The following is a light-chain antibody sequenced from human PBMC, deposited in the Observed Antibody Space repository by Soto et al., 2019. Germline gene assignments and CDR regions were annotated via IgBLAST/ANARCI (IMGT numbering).Light chain of an antibody. Sequence: DIVMTQSPLSLPVTPGEPASISCRSSQSLLHSNGYNYLDWYLQKPGQSPQLLIYLGSNRASGVSDRCSGSGSGTDFTLKISRVEAEYVGVYYFMQALQPPVFGQGTKVEIK. V-gene: IGKV2-28*01. J-gene: IGKJ1*01. CDR2: LGS. CDR3: MQALQPPV. CDR1: QSLLHSNGYNY.